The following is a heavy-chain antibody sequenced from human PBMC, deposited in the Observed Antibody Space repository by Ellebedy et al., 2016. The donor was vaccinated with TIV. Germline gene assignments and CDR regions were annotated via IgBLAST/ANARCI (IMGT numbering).Heavy chain of an antibody. CDR3: ASVRSYGNEKYYYYGMDV. CDR2: ISRSSSYI. D-gene: IGHD5-18*01. J-gene: IGHJ6*02. CDR1: GFTFSSYS. V-gene: IGHV3-21*01. Sequence: GGSLRLXCAASGFTFSSYSMNWVRQAPGKGLEWVSSISRSSSYIYYADSVKGRFTISRDNAKNSLYLQMNSLRDEDTAVYYCASVRSYGNEKYYYYGMDVWGQGTTVTVSS.